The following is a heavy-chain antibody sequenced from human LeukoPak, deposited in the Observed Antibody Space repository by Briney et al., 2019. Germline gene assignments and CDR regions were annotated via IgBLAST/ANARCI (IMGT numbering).Heavy chain of an antibody. Sequence: ASVKVSCKVSGYTLTELSMHWVRQAPGKGLEWMGGFDPEDGETIYAQKFQGRVTMTEDTSTDTAYMELSSLRSEDTAVYYCARDEHVLRYFDWLSASYFDYWGQGTLVTVSS. CDR1: GYTLTELS. V-gene: IGHV1-24*01. CDR2: FDPEDGET. J-gene: IGHJ4*02. CDR3: ARDEHVLRYFDWLSASYFDY. D-gene: IGHD3-9*01.